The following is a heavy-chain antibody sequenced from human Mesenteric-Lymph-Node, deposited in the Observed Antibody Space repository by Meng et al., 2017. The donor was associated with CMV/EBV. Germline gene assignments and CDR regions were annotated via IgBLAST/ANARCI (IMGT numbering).Heavy chain of an antibody. CDR3: VTPHPLYSGSYLGKYYLDY. CDR2: INVYDGKT. Sequence: ASVKVSCKASGYTFSTYGISWVRQARGQGLEWMGWINVYDGKTNYAQKFQGRVTMTTDTSTSTAYMELSSLRSEDTAVYYCVTPHPLYSGSYLGKYYLDYWGQGTLVTVSS. D-gene: IGHD1-26*01. J-gene: IGHJ4*02. CDR1: GYTFSTYG. V-gene: IGHV1-18*01.